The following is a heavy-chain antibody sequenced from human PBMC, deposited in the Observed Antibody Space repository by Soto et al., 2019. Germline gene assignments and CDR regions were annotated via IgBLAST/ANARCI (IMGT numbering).Heavy chain of an antibody. D-gene: IGHD6-19*01. CDR2: ISVYNGST. CDR3: ARVTVAGGLYYYNGMDV. CDR1: GYTFTSYG. J-gene: IGHJ6*02. Sequence: ASVKVSCKASGYTFTSYGISWGRQAPGQGLEWMGWISVYNGSTNYAQRLQGRVTMTKDTSTGTAYMELRSLRSDDTAVYYCARVTVAGGLYYYNGMDVWGQGTTVTVSS. V-gene: IGHV1-18*01.